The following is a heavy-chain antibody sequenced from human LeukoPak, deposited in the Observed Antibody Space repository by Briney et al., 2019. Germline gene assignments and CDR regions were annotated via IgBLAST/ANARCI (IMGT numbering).Heavy chain of an antibody. CDR2: IWYDGSNK. CDR3: ARARDGYNSGAFDI. V-gene: IGHV3-33*01. CDR1: GFTFSSYG. J-gene: IGHJ3*02. D-gene: IGHD5-24*01. Sequence: GGSLRLSCAASGFTFSSYGMHWVRQAPGKGLEWVAVIWYDGSNKYYADSVKGRFTISRNNSKNTLYLQMNSLRAEDTAVYYCARARDGYNSGAFDIWGQGTMVTVSS.